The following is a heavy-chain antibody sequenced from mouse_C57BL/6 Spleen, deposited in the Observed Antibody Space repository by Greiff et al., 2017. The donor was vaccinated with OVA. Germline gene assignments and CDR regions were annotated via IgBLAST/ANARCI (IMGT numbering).Heavy chain of an antibody. CDR3: AANAMDY. CDR2: ISSGSSTI. V-gene: IGHV5-17*01. Sequence: EVKLVESGGGLVKPGGSLKLSCAASGFTFSDYEMHWVRQAPEKVLEWVAYISSGSSTIYYADTVKGRFTISRDNAKNTLFLQMTSLRAEDTAMYYCAANAMDYWGQGTSVTVSS. CDR1: GFTFSDYE. J-gene: IGHJ4*01.